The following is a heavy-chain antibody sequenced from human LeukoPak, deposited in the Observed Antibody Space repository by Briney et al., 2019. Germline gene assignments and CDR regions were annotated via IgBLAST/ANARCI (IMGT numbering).Heavy chain of an antibody. CDR2: IYYSGST. J-gene: IGHJ3*02. V-gene: IGHV4-59*01. CDR3: ARGGYYYDSSDAFDI. CDR1: GGSISSYY. Sequence: PSETLSLTCTVSGGSISSYYWSWIRQPPGKGLEWIGYIYYSGSTNYNPSLKSRVTISVDTSKNQFSLKLSSVTAADTVVYYCARGGYYYDSSDAFDIWGQGTMVTVSS. D-gene: IGHD3-22*01.